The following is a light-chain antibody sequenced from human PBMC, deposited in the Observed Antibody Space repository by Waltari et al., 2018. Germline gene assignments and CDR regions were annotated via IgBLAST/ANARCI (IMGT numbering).Light chain of an antibody. J-gene: IGKJ1*01. V-gene: IGKV1-39*01. CDR2: AAS. CDR1: QTINNY. CDR3: QQSSTTWS. Sequence: DIQMTQSPSSLSASVGDRVTITCRASQTINNYLNWYQQKQGEPPKPLIYAASTLHNGVPSRFSGSGSGTNFTLTISSLQPEDFAIYYCQQSSTTWSFGQGTRVEF.